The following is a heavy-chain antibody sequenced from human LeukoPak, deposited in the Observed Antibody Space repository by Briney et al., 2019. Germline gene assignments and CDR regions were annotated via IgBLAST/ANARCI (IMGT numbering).Heavy chain of an antibody. J-gene: IGHJ4*02. CDR3: ARDGAAAGLTAFDY. V-gene: IGHV3-21*01. D-gene: IGHD6-13*01. CDR1: GFTFSSYS. Sequence: PGGSLRLSCAASGFTFSSYSMNWVRQAPGKGLEWVSSISSSSSSYIYYADSVKGRFTISRDNAKNSLYLQMNSLRAEDTAVYYCARDGAAAGLTAFDYWGQGTLVTVSS. CDR2: ISSSSSSYI.